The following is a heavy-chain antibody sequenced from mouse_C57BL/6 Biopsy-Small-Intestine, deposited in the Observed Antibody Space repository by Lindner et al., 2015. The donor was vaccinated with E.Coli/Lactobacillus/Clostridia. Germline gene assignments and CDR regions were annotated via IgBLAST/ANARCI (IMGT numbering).Heavy chain of an antibody. Sequence: LQESGAELVRPGASVKLSCTASGFNIKDDYMNWVKQRPEQGLEWIGWIDPENGDTEYASKFQGQATITTDTSSNTAYLQLSSLTSEDTAVYYCSTPGRNYWGQGTTLTVSS. CDR2: IDPENGDT. CDR3: STPGRNY. J-gene: IGHJ2*01. CDR1: GFNIKDDY. V-gene: IGHV14-4*01.